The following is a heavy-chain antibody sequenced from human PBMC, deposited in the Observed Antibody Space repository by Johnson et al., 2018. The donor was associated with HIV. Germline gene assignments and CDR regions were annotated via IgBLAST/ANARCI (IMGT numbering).Heavy chain of an antibody. CDR3: AKNLRGFDAFDI. CDR2: VQFDGSNK. Sequence: VQLVESGGGVVQPGGSLRLSCAASGFRFSSYGMHWVRQAPGKGLEWVASVQFDGSNKYYIDSVKGRFTISRDNSKNSLYLQMNSLRAEDTAVYYCAKNLRGFDAFDIWGQGTMVTVSS. D-gene: IGHD3-10*01. CDR1: GFRFSSYG. J-gene: IGHJ3*02. V-gene: IGHV3-30*02.